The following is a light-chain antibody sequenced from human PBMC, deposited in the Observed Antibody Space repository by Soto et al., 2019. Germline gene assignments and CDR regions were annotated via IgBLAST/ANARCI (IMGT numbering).Light chain of an antibody. CDR3: QQYNNWTET. Sequence: EIVMTQSPATLSVSPGERATLSCRASQSVSSNLAWYQQKPGQAPRVLIYGASTRATGIPARFSGSESGTEGTLTISCLKSEDGTVYYCQQYNNWTETFGQGTKVDIK. CDR2: GAS. CDR1: QSVSSN. V-gene: IGKV3-15*01. J-gene: IGKJ1*01.